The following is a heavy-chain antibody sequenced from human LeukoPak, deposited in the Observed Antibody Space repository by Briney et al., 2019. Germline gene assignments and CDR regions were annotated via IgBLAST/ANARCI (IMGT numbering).Heavy chain of an antibody. CDR3: AKDKGRAVAGRGGAFDI. V-gene: IGHV3-9*01. CDR1: GFTFDDYA. CDR2: ISWNSGSI. D-gene: IGHD6-19*01. J-gene: IGHJ3*02. Sequence: PGGSLRLSCAASGFTFDDYAMHWVRQAPGKGLEWVSGISWNSGSIGYADSVKGRFTISRDNAKNSLYLQMNSLRAEDTALYYCAKDKGRAVAGRGGAFDIWGQGTMVTVSS.